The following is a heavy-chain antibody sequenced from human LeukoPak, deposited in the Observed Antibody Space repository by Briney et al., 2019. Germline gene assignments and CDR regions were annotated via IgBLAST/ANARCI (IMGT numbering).Heavy chain of an antibody. J-gene: IGHJ4*02. V-gene: IGHV3-9*01. Sequence: GGSLRLSCAASGFTFDDYAMHWVRQAPGKGLEWVSGISWNSGSIGYADSVKGRFTISRDNAKNSLYLQMNSLRAEDTALYYCAKASWWDYGDNIDYWGQGTLVTVSS. CDR1: GFTFDDYA. CDR3: AKASWWDYGDNIDY. CDR2: ISWNSGSI. D-gene: IGHD4-17*01.